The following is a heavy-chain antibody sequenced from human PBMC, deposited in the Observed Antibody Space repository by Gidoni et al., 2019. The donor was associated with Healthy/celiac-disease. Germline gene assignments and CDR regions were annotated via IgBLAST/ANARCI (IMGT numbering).Heavy chain of an antibody. CDR1: GFTVRSNY. V-gene: IGHV3-53*01. Sequence: EVQLVESGGGLIQPGGSLRLSCAASGFTVRSNYMSWVRQAPGKGLEWVSVIYSGGSTYYADSVKGRFTIARDNSKNTLYLQMNSLRAEDTAVYYCARVGMAAAGNPYGMDVWGQGTTVTVSS. J-gene: IGHJ6*02. CDR2: IYSGGST. CDR3: ARVGMAAAGNPYGMDV. D-gene: IGHD6-13*01.